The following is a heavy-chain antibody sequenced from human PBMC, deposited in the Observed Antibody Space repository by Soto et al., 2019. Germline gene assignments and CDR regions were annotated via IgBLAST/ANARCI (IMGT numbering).Heavy chain of an antibody. CDR3: ANLGQQLFYYCCYGMDV. Sequence: EVQLLESGGGLVQPGGSLRLSCAASGFTFSSYAMSWVRQAPGKGLEWVSAISGSGGSTYYADSVKGRFTISRDNSKNTLYLQMNSLRAEDTAVYYCANLGQQLFYYCCYGMDVWGQGTTVTVSS. J-gene: IGHJ6*02. CDR1: GFTFSSYA. D-gene: IGHD6-13*01. V-gene: IGHV3-23*01. CDR2: ISGSGGST.